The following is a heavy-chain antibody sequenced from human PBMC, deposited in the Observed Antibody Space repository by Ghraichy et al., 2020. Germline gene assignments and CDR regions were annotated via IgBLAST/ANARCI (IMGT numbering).Heavy chain of an antibody. D-gene: IGHD5-18*01. Sequence: ASAKVSCKASGYTFTSHDINWVRQAPGQGLEWMGWMNPNSGNTGYAQKFQGRVTMTRNTSISTTYMELSSLRSEDTAVYYFARGNGYRRNYYKDVWGKGTTVTVS. CDR3: ARGNGYRRNYYKDV. CDR1: GYTFTSHD. CDR2: MNPNSGNT. V-gene: IGHV1-8*01. J-gene: IGHJ6*03.